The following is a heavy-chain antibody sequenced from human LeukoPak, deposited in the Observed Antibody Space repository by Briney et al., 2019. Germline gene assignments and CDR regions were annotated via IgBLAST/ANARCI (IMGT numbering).Heavy chain of an antibody. D-gene: IGHD6-13*01. Sequence: PSETLSLTCTVSGGSISSYYWSWIRQPPGKGLEWIGYIYYSGSTNYNPSLKSRVTISVDTSKNQFSLKLSSVTAADTAVYYCARALQYSSSWDFDYWGQGTLVTVSS. CDR3: ARALQYSSSWDFDY. V-gene: IGHV4-59*01. J-gene: IGHJ4*02. CDR2: IYYSGST. CDR1: GGSISSYY.